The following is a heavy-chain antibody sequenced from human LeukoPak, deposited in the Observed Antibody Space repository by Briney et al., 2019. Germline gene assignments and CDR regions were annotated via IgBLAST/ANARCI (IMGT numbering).Heavy chain of an antibody. CDR3: VLGGYSFGSPPDY. Sequence: ASVKVSCKASGGTFSSYAISWVRQAPGQRLEWMGRIIPILGIANYAQKFQGRVTITADKSTSTAYMELSSLRSEDTAVYYCVLGGYSFGSPPDYWGQGTLVTAAS. V-gene: IGHV1-69*04. CDR1: GGTFSSYA. D-gene: IGHD5-18*01. J-gene: IGHJ4*02. CDR2: IIPILGIA.